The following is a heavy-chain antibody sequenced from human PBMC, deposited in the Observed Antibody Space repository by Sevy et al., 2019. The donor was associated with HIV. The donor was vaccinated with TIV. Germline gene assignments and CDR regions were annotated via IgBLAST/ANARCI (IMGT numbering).Heavy chain of an antibody. V-gene: IGHV3-33*08. CDR3: ASGDGCSSTSGSPFDY. Sequence: GGSLRLSCAASGFTFSSYGMHWVRQAPGKGLEWVAVIWYDGSNKYYADSVKGRFTISRDNSKNTLYLQMNSLRAEDTAVYYCASGDGCSSTSGSPFDYWGQGTLVTVSS. CDR2: IWYDGSNK. CDR1: GFTFSSYG. J-gene: IGHJ4*02. D-gene: IGHD2-2*01.